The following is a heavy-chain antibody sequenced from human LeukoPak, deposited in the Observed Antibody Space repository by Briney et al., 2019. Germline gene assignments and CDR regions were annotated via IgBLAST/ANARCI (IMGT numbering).Heavy chain of an antibody. V-gene: IGHV4-39*07. J-gene: IGHJ6*03. CDR2: IYYSGST. Sequence: SETLSLTCTVSGGSISSSSYYWGWIRQPPGKGLEWIGSIYYSGSTNYNPSLKSRVTMSVDTSKNQFSLKLSSVTAADTAVYYCAREKAYDSSGYPPWYYYYMDVWGKGTTVTVSS. D-gene: IGHD3-22*01. CDR1: GGSISSSSYY. CDR3: AREKAYDSSGYPPWYYYYMDV.